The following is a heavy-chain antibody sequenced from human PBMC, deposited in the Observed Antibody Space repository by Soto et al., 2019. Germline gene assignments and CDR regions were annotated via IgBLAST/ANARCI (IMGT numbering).Heavy chain of an antibody. D-gene: IGHD3-10*01. J-gene: IGHJ4*02. CDR1: GGSISSYY. CDR2: IYYSGST. V-gene: IGHV4-59*01. Sequence: QVQLQESGPGLVKPSETLSLTCTVSGGSISSYYWSWIRQPPGKGLEWIGYIYYSGSTNYNPSLKSRGTISVDTCENHVSLKLSAVTGADTAVYYCARDRGQHGFDYWGQGTLVTVSS. CDR3: ARDRGQHGFDY.